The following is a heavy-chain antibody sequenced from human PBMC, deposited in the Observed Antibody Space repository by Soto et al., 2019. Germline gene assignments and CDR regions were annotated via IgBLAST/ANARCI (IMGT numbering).Heavy chain of an antibody. D-gene: IGHD6-19*01. V-gene: IGHV3-23*01. CDR3: AKDGQWLDVHFDY. CDR1: GFTFSSSA. J-gene: IGHJ4*02. CDR2: SSASGGST. Sequence: GSLRLSCTASGFTFSSSAMSWVRQAPGKGLEWVSISSASGGSTYHADSVKGRFSISRDNSKNTLYLQMTRLGTEDTAVYYCAKDGQWLDVHFDYWGQGALVTVSS.